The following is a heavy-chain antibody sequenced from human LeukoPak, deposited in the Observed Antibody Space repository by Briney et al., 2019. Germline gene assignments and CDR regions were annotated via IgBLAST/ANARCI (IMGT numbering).Heavy chain of an antibody. CDR2: SYHNGDT. D-gene: IGHD6-19*01. CDR1: DYSITSGYY. Sequence: SETLSLTCTVSDYSITSGYYWGWIRQPPGKGLEWIGSSYHNGDTFYNPSLKSRVTISVGTSKNQFSLRLNSMTAADTAVYYCARRSIRRLVFDYWGQGTLVTVSS. CDR3: ARRSIRRLVFDY. J-gene: IGHJ4*02. V-gene: IGHV4-38-2*02.